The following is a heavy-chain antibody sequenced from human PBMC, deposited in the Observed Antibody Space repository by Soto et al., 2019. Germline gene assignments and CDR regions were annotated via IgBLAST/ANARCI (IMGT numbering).Heavy chain of an antibody. D-gene: IGHD2-15*01. CDR2: ISYSGST. CDR3: AGQLLLVAFEV. CDR1: GGSISSSGYY. Sequence: QVQLQESGPGLVKPSQTLSLTCTVPGGSISSSGYYWNWIRQHPGKGLEWIGYISYSGSTYYNPPIMRGVITTVDTSKNQFSLMLRSVTAADTAVYYCAGQLLLVAFEVWGQGTMVTVSS. J-gene: IGHJ3*01. V-gene: IGHV4-31*03.